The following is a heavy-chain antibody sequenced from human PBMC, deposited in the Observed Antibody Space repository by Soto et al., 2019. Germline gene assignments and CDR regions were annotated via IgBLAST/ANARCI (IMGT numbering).Heavy chain of an antibody. V-gene: IGHV5-51*01. Sequence: GESLKISCKGSGYSFTSYWIGWVRQMPGKGLEWMGIIYPGDSYTNYSPSFQGHVTISADKSISTAYLQWSSLKASDTAMYYCARIAFLISSEDYYYYYGMDVWGQGTTVTVSS. CDR1: GYSFTSYW. CDR2: IYPGDSYT. J-gene: IGHJ6*02. D-gene: IGHD3-3*02. CDR3: ARIAFLISSEDYYYYYGMDV.